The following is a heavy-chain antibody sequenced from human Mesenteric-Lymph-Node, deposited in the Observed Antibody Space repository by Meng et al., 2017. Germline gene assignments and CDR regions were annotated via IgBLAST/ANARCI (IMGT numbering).Heavy chain of an antibody. CDR1: GFTFSSYW. V-gene: IGHV3-74*01. CDR2: IISDETTT. Sequence: EVHLVESGGGLVQPGGSLRLSCAVSGFTFSSYWMHWVRQAPGKGLVWVSRIISDETTTTYADSAKGRFTISRDNARNTLYLQMNSLRAEDTAVYYCATGSGYYYSYWGQGTLVTVSS. J-gene: IGHJ4*02. D-gene: IGHD3-3*01. CDR3: ATGSGYYYSY.